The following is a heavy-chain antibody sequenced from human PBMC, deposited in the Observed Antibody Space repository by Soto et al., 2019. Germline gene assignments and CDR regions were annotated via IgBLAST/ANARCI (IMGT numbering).Heavy chain of an antibody. CDR3: ARGSGSPFDY. D-gene: IGHD6-19*01. J-gene: IGHJ4*02. Sequence: PGGSPELSCAASGFTFSNYWMSWVRQAPGKGLEWVANIKQDGSEKYYMDSVKGRFTISRDNAKNSLYLQMNSLRAEDTAVYYCARGSGSPFDYWGQGTLVTVAS. CDR1: GFTFSNYW. CDR2: IKQDGSEK. V-gene: IGHV3-7*01.